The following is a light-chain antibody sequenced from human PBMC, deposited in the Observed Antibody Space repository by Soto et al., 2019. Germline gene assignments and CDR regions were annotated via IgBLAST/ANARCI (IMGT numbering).Light chain of an antibody. CDR2: DVN. V-gene: IGLV2-14*03. CDR3: LSFTTTSTHV. J-gene: IGLJ1*01. CDR1: SSDIGAYDY. Sequence: QSALTQPPSLSGSPGQSITISCTGTSSDIGAYDYVSWYQQHPGKAPKLMISDVNNRPSGVSNRFSGSKSGNTAYLTISGLQVEDDAEYFCLSFTTTSTHVFGTGTKLTVL.